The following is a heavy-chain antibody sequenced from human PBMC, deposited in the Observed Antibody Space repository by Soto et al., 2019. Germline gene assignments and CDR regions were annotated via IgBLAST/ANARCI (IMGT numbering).Heavy chain of an antibody. Sequence: SEALSLTCSVYCGSFSGYYWSWILQPPGKGLEWIGEINHSGSTNYNPSLKSRVTISVDTSKNQFSLKLSPVTAADTAVYYCARELNSGYVVRWGQGTLVTVSS. CDR1: CGSFSGYY. CDR3: ARELNSGYVVR. J-gene: IGHJ4*02. CDR2: INHSGST. D-gene: IGHD5-12*01. V-gene: IGHV4-34*01.